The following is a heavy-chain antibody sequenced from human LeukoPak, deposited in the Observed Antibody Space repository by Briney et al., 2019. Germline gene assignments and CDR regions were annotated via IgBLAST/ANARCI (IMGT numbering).Heavy chain of an antibody. V-gene: IGHV3-21*01. Sequence: GGSLRLACAASGFTFSSYSMRWVRQAPEKGLEWVSSIRSSSSYIYYADSVKGRFTISRDNAKNSLYLQMNSLRAEDTAVYYCARVFFLALGGSWEEAAFDIWGQGTMVTVSS. CDR1: GFTFSSYS. CDR2: IRSSSSYI. CDR3: ARVFFLALGGSWEEAAFDI. D-gene: IGHD2-15*01. J-gene: IGHJ3*02.